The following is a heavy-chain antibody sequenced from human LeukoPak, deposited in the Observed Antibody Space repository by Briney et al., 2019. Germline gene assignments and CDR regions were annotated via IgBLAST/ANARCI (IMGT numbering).Heavy chain of an antibody. CDR3: ARDRLGNSDAFDI. Sequence: GASVKVSCKASGYTFTNHGLTWVRQAPGQGLEWMGWINTYSGDTKYGQKFQGRVTMTTDTSTSVVFLELMSLRSDDTAVYYCARDRLGNSDAFDIWGPGTMVTVSS. J-gene: IGHJ3*02. D-gene: IGHD4-23*01. V-gene: IGHV1-18*04. CDR1: GYTFTNHG. CDR2: INTYSGDT.